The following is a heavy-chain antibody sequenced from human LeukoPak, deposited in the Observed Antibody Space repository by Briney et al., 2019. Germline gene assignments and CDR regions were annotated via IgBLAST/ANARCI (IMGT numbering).Heavy chain of an antibody. Sequence: SETLSLTCTVSGGSVSSGSYYWSWIRQPPGKGLEWTGYIYYSGSTSYNPSLKSRVTISVDTSKNQFSLKLSSVTAADTAVYYCARSEYYDFWSGQDCWGQGTLVTVSS. V-gene: IGHV4-61*01. J-gene: IGHJ4*02. D-gene: IGHD3-3*01. CDR1: GGSVSSGSYY. CDR3: ARSEYYDFWSGQDC. CDR2: IYYSGST.